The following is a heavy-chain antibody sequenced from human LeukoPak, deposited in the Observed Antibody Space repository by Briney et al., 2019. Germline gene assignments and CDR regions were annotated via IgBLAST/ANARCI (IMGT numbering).Heavy chain of an antibody. V-gene: IGHV1-2*02. D-gene: IGHD1-26*01. J-gene: IGHJ4*02. CDR1: GYTVTAYD. CDR3: TRGLMSAVGVGYFDY. Sequence: ASVRVSCKASGYTVTAYDIHWVRQAPGQGLEGLGWINPNSGDTNYAQKFQGRVTMTRETSITTAYMELSRLKSDDTAVYYCTRGLMSAVGVGYFDYWGQGNLVTVSS. CDR2: INPNSGDT.